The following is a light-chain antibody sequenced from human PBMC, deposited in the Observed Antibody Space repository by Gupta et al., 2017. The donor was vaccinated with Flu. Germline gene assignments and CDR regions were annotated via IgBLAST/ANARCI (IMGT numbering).Light chain of an antibody. CDR3: QQYDTFSWT. V-gene: IGKV1-5*03. Sequence: PSSLSASVGDRVTITCRASQRISSWLAWYQQKPGRAPQLLIYKASYLETGVPSRFSGSGSGTEFTLTINSLQPDDYATYYCQQYDTFSWTFGQGTKVEIK. J-gene: IGKJ1*01. CDR2: KAS. CDR1: QRISSW.